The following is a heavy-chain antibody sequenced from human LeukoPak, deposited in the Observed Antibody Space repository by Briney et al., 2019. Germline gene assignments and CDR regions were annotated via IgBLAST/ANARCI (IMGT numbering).Heavy chain of an antibody. D-gene: IGHD3-10*01. V-gene: IGHV4-30-2*01. J-gene: IGHJ5*02. CDR2: IYHSGST. CDR1: GGSISSGGYY. Sequence: SQTLSLTCTVSGGSISSGGYYWSWIRQHPGKGLEWIGYIYHSGSTYYNPSLKSRVTISVDRSKNQFSLKLSSVTAADTAVYYCARAGSGSYLVWFDPWGRGTLVTVSS. CDR3: ARAGSGSYLVWFDP.